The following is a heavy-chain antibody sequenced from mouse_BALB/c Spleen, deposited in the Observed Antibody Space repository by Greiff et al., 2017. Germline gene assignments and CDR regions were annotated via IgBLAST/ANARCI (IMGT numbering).Heavy chain of an antibody. V-gene: IGHV1-14*01. J-gene: IGHJ2*01. CDR3: ARIRDYDAVPN. Sequence: EVQLQQSGPELVKPGASVKMSCKASGYTFTSYVMHWVKQKPGQGLEWIGYINPYNDGTKYNEKFKGKATLTSDKSSSTAYMELSSLTSQDSAVYYCARIRDYDAVPNWGQGTTLTVSS. CDR2: INPYNDGT. CDR1: GYTFTSYV. D-gene: IGHD2-3*01.